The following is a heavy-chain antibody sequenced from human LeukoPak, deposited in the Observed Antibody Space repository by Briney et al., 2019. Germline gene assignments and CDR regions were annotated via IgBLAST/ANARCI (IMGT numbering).Heavy chain of an antibody. CDR1: GFSLSTSGMC. J-gene: IGHJ3*02. Sequence: SGPTLVNPTQTLTLTCTFSGFSLSTSGMCVSWIRQPPGKALEWLARIGWDDDKYYSTSLKTRLTISKDTSKNQVVLTMTNMDPVDTATYYCARARYYYDSSGYYQGSNDAFDIWGQGTMVTVSS. V-gene: IGHV2-70*11. CDR2: IGWDDDK. CDR3: ARARYYYDSSGYYQGSNDAFDI. D-gene: IGHD3-22*01.